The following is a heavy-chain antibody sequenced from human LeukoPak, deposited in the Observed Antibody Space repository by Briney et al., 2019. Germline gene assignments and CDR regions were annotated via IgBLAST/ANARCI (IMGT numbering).Heavy chain of an antibody. Sequence: GGSLRLSCAASGFTFISYSMNWVRQAPGKGLEWVSSISSSSSYIYYADSVKGRFTISRDNAKNSLYLQMNSLRAEGTAVYYCARGPWETSDYWGQGNLVSVSP. CDR2: ISSSSSYI. CDR3: ARGPWETSDY. V-gene: IGHV3-21*01. CDR1: GFTFISYS. J-gene: IGHJ4*02. D-gene: IGHD1-26*01.